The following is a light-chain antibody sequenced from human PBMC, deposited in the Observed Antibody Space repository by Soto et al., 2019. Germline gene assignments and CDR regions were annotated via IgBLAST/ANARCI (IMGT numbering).Light chain of an antibody. CDR3: QQYNNWPRT. J-gene: IGKJ2*01. CDR2: GAS. CDR1: QSVSSN. Sequence: EIVMTQSPATLSVSPGERATVSCRASQSVSSNLAWHQQKPGQAPRLLIYGASTRATGIPARFSGSGSVTEFTLTIGSLQSEDFAVYYCQQYNNWPRTFGQGTKLEIK. V-gene: IGKV3-15*01.